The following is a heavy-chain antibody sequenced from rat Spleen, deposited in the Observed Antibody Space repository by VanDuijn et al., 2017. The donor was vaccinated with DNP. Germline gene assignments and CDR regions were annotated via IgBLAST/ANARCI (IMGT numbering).Heavy chain of an antibody. CDR3: ARLGSYYFDY. CDR1: GFTFSNYG. J-gene: IGHJ2*01. V-gene: IGHV5S13*01. D-gene: IGHD1-4*01. CDR2: ISTGGGNT. Sequence: EVQLVESGGGLVQPGRSLKLSCAASGFTFSNYGMAWVRQAPTKGLEWVASISTGGGNTYYRDSVKGRFTVSRDNAKNGLYLQMDSLRSEDTATYYCARLGSYYFDYWGQGVMVTDSS.